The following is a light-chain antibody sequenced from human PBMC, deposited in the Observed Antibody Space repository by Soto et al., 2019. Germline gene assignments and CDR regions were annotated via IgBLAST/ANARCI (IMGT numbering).Light chain of an antibody. CDR3: AVWDDSLSGVV. V-gene: IGLV1-47*02. CDR1: TPNVGGNL. J-gene: IGLJ2*01. Sequence: QSVLAQPPSASGTPGQRVTISCSGSTPNVGGNLASWYQQLPGSAPKLLIYNDYERPSGVPDRFSGSKSGTSASLGISGLRSEDEADYFCAVWDDSLSGVVFGGGTKLTVL. CDR2: NDY.